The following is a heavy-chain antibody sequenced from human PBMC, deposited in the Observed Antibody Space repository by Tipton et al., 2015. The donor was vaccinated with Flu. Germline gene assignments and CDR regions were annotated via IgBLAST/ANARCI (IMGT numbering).Heavy chain of an antibody. J-gene: IGHJ4*02. V-gene: IGHV3-53*01. D-gene: IGHD2-15*01. CDR1: GFTFSDYW. Sequence: SLRLSCAASGFTFSDYWMSWVRQAPGKGLEWVSVIYSIGSTYYADSVKGRFTISRDNSKNTLYLQMNSLRVEDTAVYYCARDTSYCSGGSCDYWGQGTLVTVSS. CDR2: IYSIGST. CDR3: ARDTSYCSGGSCDY.